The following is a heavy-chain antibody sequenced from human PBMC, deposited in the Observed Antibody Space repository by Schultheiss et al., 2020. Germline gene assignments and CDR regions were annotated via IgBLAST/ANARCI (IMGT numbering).Heavy chain of an antibody. D-gene: IGHD6-13*01. Sequence: GGSMRLSCAASGFTFSSYGMHWVRQAPGKGLEWVAVISSDGNNKNYADSVKGRFTISRDNPKNTVSLQMNSLRTEDAAVYYCAGDLSSPTEFWGKGTLVTVSS. J-gene: IGHJ4*02. CDR1: GFTFSSYG. CDR2: ISSDGNNK. V-gene: IGHV3-30*03. CDR3: AGDLSSPTEF.